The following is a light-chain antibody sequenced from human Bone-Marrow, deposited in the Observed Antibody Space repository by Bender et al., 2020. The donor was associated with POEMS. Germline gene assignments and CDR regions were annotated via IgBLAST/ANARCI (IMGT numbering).Light chain of an antibody. CDR2: GVT. CDR3: SSYAGFNTYV. V-gene: IGLV2-8*01. Sequence: QSALTQPPSASGSPGQSVTISCTGTSSDLGGYNSVSWYQQLPGKAPRLIVSGVTKRPSGVSRRFAGSKSDNTASLTISGLEAEDEADYFCSSYAGFNTYVFGTGTTVTVL. CDR1: SSDLGGYNS. J-gene: IGLJ1*01.